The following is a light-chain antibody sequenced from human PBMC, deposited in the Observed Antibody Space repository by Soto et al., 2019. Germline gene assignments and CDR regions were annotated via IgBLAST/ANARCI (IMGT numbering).Light chain of an antibody. CDR2: DVS. Sequence: QSALTQPRSVSGSPGQSVTISCTGTSSDVGGYNYVSWYQQHPGKAPKLMIYDVSKRPSGVPDRFFGSKSGSSASLTIIGLQAEDEADYYCQSFDNSVSGSGVFGGGTKLTVL. J-gene: IGLJ3*02. CDR1: SSDVGGYNY. CDR3: QSFDNSVSGSGV. V-gene: IGLV2-11*01.